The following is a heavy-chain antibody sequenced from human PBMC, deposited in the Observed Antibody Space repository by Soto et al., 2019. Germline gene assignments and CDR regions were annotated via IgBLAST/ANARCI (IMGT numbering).Heavy chain of an antibody. J-gene: IGHJ4*02. CDR3: ASWYQRLYPPPTTASDY. CDR1: GGSISSNSYY. Sequence: PSETLSLTCTVSGGSISSNSYYWGWIRQPPGKGLEWIGSIYYGGSTYHNPSLKSRVTISVDTSKNQFSLKLSSVTAADTAVYYGASWYQRLYPPPTTASDYWGQGTLVTVSS. CDR2: IYYGGST. V-gene: IGHV4-39*01. D-gene: IGHD2-2*02.